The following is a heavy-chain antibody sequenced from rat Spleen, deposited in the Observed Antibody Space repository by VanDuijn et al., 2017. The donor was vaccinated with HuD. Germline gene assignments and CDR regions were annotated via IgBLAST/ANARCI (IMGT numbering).Heavy chain of an antibody. V-gene: IGHV2-41*01. CDR2: IWNTGGT. J-gene: IGHJ4*01. CDR3: AREGTTYVMDA. Sequence: QVQLKESGPGLVQPSQTLSLTCTVAGFSLTSYNVHWVRQPPGKGLEWMGVIWNTGGTRYNSALKSRLSISKDTSKSQVFLKMNSLQTEDTATYYCAREGTTYVMDAWGQGASVTVSS. D-gene: IGHD1-1*01. CDR1: GFSLTSYN.